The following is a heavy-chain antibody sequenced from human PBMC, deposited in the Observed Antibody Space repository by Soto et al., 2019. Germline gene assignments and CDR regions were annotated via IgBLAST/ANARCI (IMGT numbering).Heavy chain of an antibody. CDR1: GFTFSRQA. CDR2: IWYHGIDK. V-gene: IGHV3-33*01. CDR3: ATGFLGFCPGGNCTLDS. Sequence: GGSLRLSCAASGFTFSRQAMHWGRRAPGRGLEWVAVIWYHGIDKYYADSVKGRFTISRDNSKNTVYLQMNSLRGEDTAVYYCATGFLGFCPGGNCTLDSWGQGNLVTVSS. D-gene: IGHD2-15*01. J-gene: IGHJ4*02.